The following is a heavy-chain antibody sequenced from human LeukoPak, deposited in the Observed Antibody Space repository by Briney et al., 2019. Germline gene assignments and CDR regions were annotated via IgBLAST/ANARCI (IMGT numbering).Heavy chain of an antibody. Sequence: GESLKISCKGSGYSFTTYLIVWVRQVPGKGLEWIGIICPSASDARYTPSFKGRVTISTDKSINTASLQSTSVKASDTAMYYCARLSDRNSRSGASDYWGQGTLVTVSS. D-gene: IGHD2-15*01. V-gene: IGHV5-51*01. J-gene: IGHJ4*02. CDR2: ICPSASDA. CDR3: ARLSDRNSRSGASDY. CDR1: GYSFTTYL.